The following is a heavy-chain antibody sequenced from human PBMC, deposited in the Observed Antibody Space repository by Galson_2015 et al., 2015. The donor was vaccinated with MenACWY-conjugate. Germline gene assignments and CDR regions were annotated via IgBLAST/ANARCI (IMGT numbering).Heavy chain of an antibody. D-gene: IGHD2-2*01. J-gene: IGHJ6*03. Sequence: SLRLSCAASEFSFGDYAMSWFRQAPGKGLEWVGFIRSKRKGGTTEYAASVKGRFTISRDDSKSIAYLQMNSLKSEDTAVYYCTRDPGYCSSTSCLDNYYYYYMDVWGKGTTVTVFS. V-gene: IGHV3-49*03. CDR3: TRDPGYCSSTSCLDNYYYYYMDV. CDR1: EFSFGDYA. CDR2: IRSKRKGGTT.